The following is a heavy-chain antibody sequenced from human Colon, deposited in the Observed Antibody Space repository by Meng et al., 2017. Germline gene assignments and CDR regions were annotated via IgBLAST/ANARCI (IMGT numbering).Heavy chain of an antibody. D-gene: IGHD3-9*01. Sequence: ASVNVSRKASGYTFTSYGISWVRQAPGQGLEWMGWISAYNGNTNYAQKLQGRVTMTTDTSTSTAYMELRSLRSDDTAVYYCARSGFYDILTGIDAFDIWGQGTMVTVSS. V-gene: IGHV1-18*01. CDR2: ISAYNGNT. CDR3: ARSGFYDILTGIDAFDI. CDR1: GYTFTSYG. J-gene: IGHJ3*02.